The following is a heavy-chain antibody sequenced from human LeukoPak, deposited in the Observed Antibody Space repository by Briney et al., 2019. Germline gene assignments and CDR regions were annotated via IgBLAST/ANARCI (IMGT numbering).Heavy chain of an antibody. V-gene: IGHV5-51*01. Sequence: GESLKISCKGSGYSFTSYWIGWVRQMPGKGLKWMGIIYPGDSDARDSPSFQGQVTILADKSISTAYLQWSSLKASDTAMYYCARRRDLYSGSYYPFDYWGQGTLVTVSS. CDR1: GYSFTSYW. J-gene: IGHJ4*02. D-gene: IGHD1-26*01. CDR2: IYPGDSDA. CDR3: ARRRDLYSGSYYPFDY.